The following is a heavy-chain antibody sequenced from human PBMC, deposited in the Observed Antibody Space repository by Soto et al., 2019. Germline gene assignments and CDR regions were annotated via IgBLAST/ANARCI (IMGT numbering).Heavy chain of an antibody. V-gene: IGHV1-18*01. J-gene: IGHJ6*01. CDR2: FSAYNGNT. Sequence: ASVKVSCKASGYTFTSYGISWVRQAPGQGLEWMGWFSAYNGNTNYAQKLQGRVTMTTDTSTSTAYMELRSLRSDDTAVYYCARFYYDSSGYLPSPYYYYYGMDVWGQGTTVTVSS. CDR1: GYTFTSYG. D-gene: IGHD3-22*01. CDR3: ARFYYDSSGYLPSPYYYYYGMDV.